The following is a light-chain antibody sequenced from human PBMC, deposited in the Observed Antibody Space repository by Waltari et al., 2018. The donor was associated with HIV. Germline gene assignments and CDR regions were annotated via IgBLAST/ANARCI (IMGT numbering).Light chain of an antibody. Sequence: QSALTQPPSASGSPGQSVTISCTGTSSDVGGYNYVSWYQQHPGKAPKLMIYEVSKRPPGVPDRFSGSKSGNTASLTVAGLQAEDEADYYCSSYAGSNDFGVFGGGTKLTVL. J-gene: IGLJ2*01. V-gene: IGLV2-8*01. CDR3: SSYAGSNDFGV. CDR2: EVS. CDR1: SSDVGGYNY.